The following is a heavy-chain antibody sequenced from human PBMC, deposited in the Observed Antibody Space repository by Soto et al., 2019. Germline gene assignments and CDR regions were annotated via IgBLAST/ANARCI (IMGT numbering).Heavy chain of an antibody. D-gene: IGHD4-17*01. Sequence: PGGSLRLSCAASGFTFSSYAMHWVRQAPGKGLEWVAVISYDGSNKYYADSVKGRFTISRDSSKNTLYLQMNSLRAEDTAVYYCAREFVEASIYGDYPSRYGMDVWGQGTTVTVSS. CDR3: AREFVEASIYGDYPSRYGMDV. CDR2: ISYDGSNK. CDR1: GFTFSSYA. V-gene: IGHV3-30-3*01. J-gene: IGHJ6*02.